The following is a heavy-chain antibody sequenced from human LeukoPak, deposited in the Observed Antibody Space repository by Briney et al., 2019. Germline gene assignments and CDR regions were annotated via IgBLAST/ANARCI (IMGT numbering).Heavy chain of an antibody. CDR2: MIAIFGTA. V-gene: IGHV1-69*05. CDR3: ARDNYYDFWSGYPNAGSV. J-gene: IGHJ6*04. D-gene: IGHD3-3*01. Sequence: ASVKVSCKASGYTFTSHGISWVRQATGQGLEWMGGMIAIFGTANYAQKFQGRVTNTTDESTSTAYMKLSSLRSEDTAVYHCARDNYYDFWSGYPNAGSVWGKGTTVTVSS. CDR1: GYTFTSHG.